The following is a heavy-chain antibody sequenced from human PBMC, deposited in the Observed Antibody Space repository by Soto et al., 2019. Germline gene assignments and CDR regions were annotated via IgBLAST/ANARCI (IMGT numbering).Heavy chain of an antibody. CDR1: GFTFDDYT. CDR2: ISWDGGST. D-gene: IGHD3-16*02. J-gene: IGHJ6*02. CDR3: AKDKDVWGSYPYGMDV. V-gene: IGHV3-43*01. Sequence: PGGSLRLSCAASGFTFDDYTMHWVRQAPGKGLELVSLISWDGGSTYYADSVKGRFTISRDNSKNSLYLQMNSLRTEDTALYYCAKDKDVWGSYPYGMDVWGQGTTVTVSS.